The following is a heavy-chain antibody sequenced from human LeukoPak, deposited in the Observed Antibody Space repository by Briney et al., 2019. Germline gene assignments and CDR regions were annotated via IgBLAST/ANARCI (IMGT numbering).Heavy chain of an antibody. D-gene: IGHD6-19*01. J-gene: IGHJ4*02. Sequence: GGSLRLSCAASGFTFDDYSMHWVRQAPGKGLEWASGISWNSGSIGYADSVKGRFTISRDNAKNSLYLQMNSLRAEDTALYYCAKDLGTDSSGWTYYFDYWGQGTLVTVSS. CDR2: ISWNSGSI. CDR1: GFTFDDYS. CDR3: AKDLGTDSSGWTYYFDY. V-gene: IGHV3-9*01.